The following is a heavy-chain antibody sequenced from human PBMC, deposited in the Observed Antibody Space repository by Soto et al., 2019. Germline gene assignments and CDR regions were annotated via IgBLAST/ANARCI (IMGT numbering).Heavy chain of an antibody. V-gene: IGHV4-59*01. J-gene: IGHJ4*02. Sequence: SETLSLTCTVPGGSISSYYWSWIRQPPGKGLEWIGYIYYSGSTNYNPSLKSRVTISVDTSKNQFSLKLSSVTAADTAVYYCARSTVRAYLAYYFDYWGQGTLVTVSS. CDR2: IYYSGST. D-gene: IGHD4-17*01. CDR3: ARSTVRAYLAYYFDY. CDR1: GGSISSYY.